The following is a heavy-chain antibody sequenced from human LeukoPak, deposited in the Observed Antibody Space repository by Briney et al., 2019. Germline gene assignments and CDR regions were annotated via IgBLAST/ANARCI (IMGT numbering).Heavy chain of an antibody. CDR2: IYYSGST. CDR1: GGFISSSSYY. Sequence: SETLSLTCTVSGGFISSSSYYWGWIRQPPGKGLEWIGSIYYSGSTYYNPSLKSRVTISVDTSKNQFSLKLSSVTAADTAVYYCARRGVAAAGEDADFDYWGQGTLVTVSS. J-gene: IGHJ4*02. CDR3: ARRGVAAAGEDADFDY. V-gene: IGHV4-39*01. D-gene: IGHD6-13*01.